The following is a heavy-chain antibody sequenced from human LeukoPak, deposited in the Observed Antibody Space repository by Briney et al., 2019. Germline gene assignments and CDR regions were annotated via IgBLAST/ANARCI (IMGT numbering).Heavy chain of an antibody. CDR3: AKGIEHSEGY. CDR2: IKRDGSEK. J-gene: IGHJ4*02. V-gene: IGHV3-7*04. D-gene: IGHD3-3*02. CDR1: GFTFSNYW. Sequence: GGSLRLSCAASGFTFSNYWMSWVRQAPGKGLEWVANIKRDGSEKYYVDSVKGRFTISRDNAKNSLYLQMNSLRAEDTAVYYCAKGIEHSEGYWGQGTLVTVSS.